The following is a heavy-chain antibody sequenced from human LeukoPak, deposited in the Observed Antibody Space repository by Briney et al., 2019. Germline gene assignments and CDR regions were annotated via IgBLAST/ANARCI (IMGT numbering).Heavy chain of an antibody. V-gene: IGHV4-59*08. CDR2: IYYSGST. CDR3: ATELGAITMVRDPYAFDI. D-gene: IGHD3-10*01. Sequence: KPSETLSLTCTVSGGSISSYYWSWIRQPPGKGLEWIGYIYYSGSTNYNPSLKSRVTISVDTSKNQFSLKLSSVPAADTAVYYCATELGAITMVRDPYAFDIWGQGTMVTVSS. CDR1: GGSISSYY. J-gene: IGHJ3*02.